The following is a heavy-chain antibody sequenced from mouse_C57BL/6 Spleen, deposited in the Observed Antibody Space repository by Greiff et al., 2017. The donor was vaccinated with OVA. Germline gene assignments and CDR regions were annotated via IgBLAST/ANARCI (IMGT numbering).Heavy chain of an antibody. CDR3: AKGGTVVVDY. CDR2: IDPEDGET. CDR1: GFNIKDYY. D-gene: IGHD1-1*01. Sequence: DVKLVESGAELVKPGASVKLSCTASGFNIKDYYMHWVKQRPEQGLEWIGRIDPEDGETTYAPKFQGKATITADTSSNTAYLQLRSLTSEDTAVNYWAKGGTVVVDYWGQGTTLTVSS. V-gene: IGHV14-2*01. J-gene: IGHJ2*01.